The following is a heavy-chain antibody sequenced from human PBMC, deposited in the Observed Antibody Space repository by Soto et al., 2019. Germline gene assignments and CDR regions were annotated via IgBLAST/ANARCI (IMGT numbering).Heavy chain of an antibody. V-gene: IGHV1-3*01. CDR2: INAGNGNA. CDR1: GFTFTSHA. Sequence: ASVKVSCKASGFTFTSHAIQWVRQAPGQRLEWMGWINAGNGNAKYSQRFQGRVTIVRDTSARTAYMELSSLRSEDTAVYYCARSSFYGSGSWDYYGLDVGGQGTTVTVSS. D-gene: IGHD3-10*01. J-gene: IGHJ6*02. CDR3: ARSSFYGSGSWDYYGLDV.